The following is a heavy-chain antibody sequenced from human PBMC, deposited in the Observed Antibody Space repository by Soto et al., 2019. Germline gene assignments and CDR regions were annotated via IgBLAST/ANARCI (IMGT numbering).Heavy chain of an antibody. J-gene: IGHJ3*02. D-gene: IGHD2-8*01. CDR1: GFTFSTYA. CDR3: AHPRGYGVFDAYDI. Sequence: EVQLLESGGGLVQPGGSLRLSCAASGFTFSTYAMSWVRQAPGKGLEWASAISGGGTEIYYTDSVRGRFAISRDNSIDTLFLQMSHLRTEDTAVYYCAHPRGYGVFDAYDIWGQGTMVTVS. CDR2: ISGGGTEI. V-gene: IGHV3-23*01.